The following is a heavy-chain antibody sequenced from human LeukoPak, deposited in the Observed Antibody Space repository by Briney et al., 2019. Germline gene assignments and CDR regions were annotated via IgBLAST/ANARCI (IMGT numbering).Heavy chain of an antibody. D-gene: IGHD4-11*01. CDR2: ISSSSSYI. V-gene: IGHV3-21*01. J-gene: IGHJ3*02. CDR3: ARETDLATVTTKGGAFDI. CDR1: GFTFSSYS. Sequence: GGSLRLSCAASGFTFSSYSMNWVRQAPGKGLEWVSSISSSSSYIYYADSVKGRFTISRDNAKNSLYLQMNSPRAEDTAVYYCARETDLATVTTKGGAFDIWGQGTMVTVSS.